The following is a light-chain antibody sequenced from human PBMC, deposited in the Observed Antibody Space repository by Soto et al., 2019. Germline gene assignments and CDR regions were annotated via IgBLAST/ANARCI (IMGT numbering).Light chain of an antibody. CDR1: SSDVGGFNY. V-gene: IGLV2-8*01. CDR3: SSYAGSNNLI. J-gene: IGLJ2*01. Sequence: QSVLTQRPSASGSPGQSVTISCTGTSSDVGGFNYVSWYQQHPGKAPKLMIYEVSERPSGVPDRFSGSKSGNTASLTVSGLQAEDEADYYCSSYAGSNNLIFGGGTKLTVL. CDR2: EVS.